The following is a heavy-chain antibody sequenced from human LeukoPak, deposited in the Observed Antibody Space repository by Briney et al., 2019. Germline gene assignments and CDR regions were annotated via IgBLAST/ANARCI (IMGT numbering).Heavy chain of an antibody. Sequence: SETLSLTCTVSGGSISSHYWSWIRQPPGKGLEWIGYIYYSGSTNYNPSLKSRVTISVDTSENQFSLKLSSVTAADTAVYYCARVYDSSGTFDYWGQGTLVTVPS. J-gene: IGHJ4*02. CDR3: ARVYDSSGTFDY. V-gene: IGHV4-59*11. CDR2: IYYSGST. CDR1: GGSISSHY. D-gene: IGHD3-22*01.